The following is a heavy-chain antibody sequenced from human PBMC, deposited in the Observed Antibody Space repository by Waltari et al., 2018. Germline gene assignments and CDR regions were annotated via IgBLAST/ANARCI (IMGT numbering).Heavy chain of an antibody. CDR2: INPSGGST. CDR3: ARVARDYYDSSGYSHPFDY. Sequence: QVQLVQSGAEVKKPGASVKVSCKASGYTFTSYYMHWVRQAPGQGLEWMGIINPSGGSTSYAQKFQGRVTMTRDTATSAGDMELSSLRSEDTAVYYCARVARDYYDSSGYSHPFDYWGQGTLVTVSS. D-gene: IGHD3-22*01. J-gene: IGHJ4*02. CDR1: GYTFTSYY. V-gene: IGHV1-46*01.